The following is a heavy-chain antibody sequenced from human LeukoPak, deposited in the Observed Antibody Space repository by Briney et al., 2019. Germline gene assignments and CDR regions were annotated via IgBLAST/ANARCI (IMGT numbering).Heavy chain of an antibody. J-gene: IGHJ5*02. Sequence: GGSLRLSCAASGFTFSNYGMNWVRQAPGKGLEWVSGITGSGGSTYYADSVKGRFTISRDNSKNTLYLQMNSLRAEDTAVYYCARGLVPAALWGGNWFDPWGQGTLVTVSS. CDR3: ARGLVPAALWGGNWFDP. V-gene: IGHV3-23*01. D-gene: IGHD2-2*01. CDR2: ITGSGGST. CDR1: GFTFSNYG.